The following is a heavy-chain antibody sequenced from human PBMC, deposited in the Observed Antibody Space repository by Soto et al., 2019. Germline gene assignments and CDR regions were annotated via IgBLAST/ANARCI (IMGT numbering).Heavy chain of an antibody. D-gene: IGHD2-21*01. CDR2: IIPMFPTT. CDR1: GDTFGRNA. V-gene: IGHV1-69*01. Sequence: QVQLVQSGAEVKRPGSSVRVSCKASGDTFGRNAIHWVRQAPGQGLEWMGGIIPMFPTTNYAQKFKGRLTIYADESTGTAYMEMTSLTSEDTAVYYCTKDGDSAHYGYWGQATLVTVSS. CDR3: TKDGDSAHYGY. J-gene: IGHJ4*02.